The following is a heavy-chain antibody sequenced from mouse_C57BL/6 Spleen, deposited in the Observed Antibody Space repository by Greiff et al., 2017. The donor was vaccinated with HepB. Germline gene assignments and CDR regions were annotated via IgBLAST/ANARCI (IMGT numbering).Heavy chain of an antibody. CDR2: IYPGNSDT. D-gene: IGHD1-1*01. CDR1: GYTFTSYW. J-gene: IGHJ1*03. V-gene: IGHV1-5*01. CDR3: TRSRFTTVVAMDFDV. Sequence: EVQLQQSGTVLARPGASVKMSCKTSGYTFTSYWMHWVKQRPGQGLEWIGAIYPGNSDTSYNQKFKGKAKLTAVTSASTAYMELSSLTNEDSAVYYCTRSRFTTVVAMDFDVWGTGTTVTVSS.